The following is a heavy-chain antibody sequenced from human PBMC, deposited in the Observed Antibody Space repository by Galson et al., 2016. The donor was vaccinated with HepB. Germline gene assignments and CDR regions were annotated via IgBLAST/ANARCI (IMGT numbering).Heavy chain of an antibody. V-gene: IGHV3-9*01. CDR3: VKDRAWYSGSYWEALDI. CDR1: GFSFDGYA. CDR2: LSWNSGTI. J-gene: IGHJ3*02. D-gene: IGHD1-26*01. Sequence: SLRLSCAASGFSFDGYAMHWVRQVPGKGLEWVSGLSWNSGTIGYADSVKGRFIISKDKPKNSLYLQMNSLRPEDTALYYCVKDRAWYSGSYWEALDIWGQGTMVTVSS.